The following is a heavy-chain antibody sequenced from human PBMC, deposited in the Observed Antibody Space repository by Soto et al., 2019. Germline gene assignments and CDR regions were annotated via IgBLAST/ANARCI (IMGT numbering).Heavy chain of an antibody. J-gene: IGHJ4*02. Sequence: QMQLVQSGAEVKKPGSSVKVSCKASGGTLSSFINYPINWVRQAPGQGLDWMGGIVPNVGTVNYAPKVQGRVTITADTSTGTAYMEVSSLRSEDTALYYCARRDTSGFLRYFDNWGQGTLVTVSS. CDR2: IVPNVGTV. CDR1: GGTLSSFINYP. CDR3: ARRDTSGFLRYFDN. V-gene: IGHV1-69*06. D-gene: IGHD3-3*01.